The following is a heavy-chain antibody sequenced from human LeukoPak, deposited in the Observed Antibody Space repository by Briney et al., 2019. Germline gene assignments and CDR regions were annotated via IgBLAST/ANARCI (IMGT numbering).Heavy chain of an antibody. J-gene: IGHJ5*02. CDR3: ARGAHIVVVTARWFDP. D-gene: IGHD2-21*02. CDR2: INPSGGST. Sequence: GASVKVSCKASGYTFTSYYMHWVRPAPGQGLEWMGIINPSGGSTSYAHKFQGRVTMTRDMSTSTVYMELSSLRSEDTAVYYCARGAHIVVVTARWFDPWGQGTLVTVSS. CDR1: GYTFTSYY. V-gene: IGHV1-46*01.